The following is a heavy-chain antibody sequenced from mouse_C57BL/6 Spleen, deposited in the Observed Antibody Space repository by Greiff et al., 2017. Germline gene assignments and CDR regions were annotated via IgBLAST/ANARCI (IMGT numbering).Heavy chain of an antibody. D-gene: IGHD1-1*01. CDR2: INPSNGGT. V-gene: IGHV1-53*01. J-gene: IGHJ4*01. CDR3: ARSITRVSMDY. CDR1: GYTFTSYW. Sequence: QVLLQQPGTELVKPGASVKLSCKASGYTFTSYWMPWVKQRPGQGLEWIGNINPSNGGTNYNEKFKSKATLTVDKSSSTAYMQLSSLTSEDTAVYYCARSITRVSMDYWGQGTSVTVAA.